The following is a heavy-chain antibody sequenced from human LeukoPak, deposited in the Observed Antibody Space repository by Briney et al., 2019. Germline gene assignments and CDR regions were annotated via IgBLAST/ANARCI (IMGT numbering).Heavy chain of an antibody. CDR3: ATLGYSYGLLRY. CDR2: IYYSGST. D-gene: IGHD5-18*01. V-gene: IGHV4-39*01. Sequence: SETLSLTCTVSGGSISSRNYYWVWIRQPPGKGLEWIGSIYYSGSTYYNPSLKSRVTISVDTSKNQFSLKLSSVTAADTAVYYCATLGYSYGLLRYWGQGTLVTVSS. CDR1: GGSISSRNYY. J-gene: IGHJ4*02.